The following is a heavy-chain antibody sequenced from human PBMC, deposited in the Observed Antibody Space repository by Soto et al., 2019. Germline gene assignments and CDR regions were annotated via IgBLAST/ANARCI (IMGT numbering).Heavy chain of an antibody. V-gene: IGHV3-48*02. D-gene: IGHD6-19*01. CDR1: GFTFSSYS. Sequence: EVQLVESGGGLVQPGGSLRLSFAASGFTFSSYSMNWVRQAPGKGLEWVSYTSSGSSTIYYADSVKGRFTISRDNAKNSLYLQMNSLRDEDTAVYYCARLGGWYCVWNWYFDVWGRGTLVTVSS. J-gene: IGHJ2*01. CDR2: TSSGSSTI. CDR3: ARLGGWYCVWNWYFDV.